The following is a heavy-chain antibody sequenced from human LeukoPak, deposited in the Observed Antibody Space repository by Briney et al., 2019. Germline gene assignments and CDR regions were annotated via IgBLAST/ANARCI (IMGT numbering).Heavy chain of an antibody. V-gene: IGHV1-69*06. Sequence: GASVKVSCKASGGTFSSYAISWVRQAPGQGLEWMGGIIPIFGTANYAQKFQGRVTITADKSTSTAYMELSSLRSEDTAVYYCARHAVAGTPDAFDIWGQGTMVTVSS. J-gene: IGHJ3*02. CDR2: IIPIFGTA. CDR1: GGTFSSYA. D-gene: IGHD6-19*01. CDR3: ARHAVAGTPDAFDI.